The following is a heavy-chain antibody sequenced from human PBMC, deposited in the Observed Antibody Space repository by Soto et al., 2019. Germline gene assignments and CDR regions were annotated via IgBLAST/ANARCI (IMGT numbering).Heavy chain of an antibody. CDR3: ARAPSPNYFDS. Sequence: PSETLSLTCTVSGGSISSGDYYWSWIRQPPGKGLEWIGYIYYSGSTYYNPSLKSRVTISVDTSKNQFSLKLSSVTAADTAVYYWARAPSPNYFDSGGQETRVTVSS. J-gene: IGHJ4*02. CDR1: GGSISSGDYY. CDR2: IYYSGST. V-gene: IGHV4-30-4*01.